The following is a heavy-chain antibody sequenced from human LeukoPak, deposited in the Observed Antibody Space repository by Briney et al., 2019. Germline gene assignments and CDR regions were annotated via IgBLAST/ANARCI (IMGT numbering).Heavy chain of an antibody. D-gene: IGHD3/OR15-3a*01. Sequence: GESLRLSCAASGFTFSGYWLHWVRQDPGKGLVWVVHTNTDGSRTTYADSVRGRFTISRDNVKNTLYLQMNSLRVDDTAIYYCARDGTGSSPGDYFYYMDVWGKGTTVTVSS. J-gene: IGHJ6*03. V-gene: IGHV3-74*01. CDR3: ARDGTGSSPGDYFYYMDV. CDR1: GFTFSGYW. CDR2: TNTDGSRT.